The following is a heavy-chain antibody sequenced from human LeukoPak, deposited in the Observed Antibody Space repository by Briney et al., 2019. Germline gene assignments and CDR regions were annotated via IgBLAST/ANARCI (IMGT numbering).Heavy chain of an antibody. CDR3: AKDTDGDYLYDY. CDR2: ISGSGGST. Sequence: GGSLRLSCAASGFTFSSYAMSWVRQAPGKGLEWVSAISGSGGSTYYADSEKGRFTISRDNSKNTLYLQMNSLRAEDTAVYYCAKDTDGDYLYDYWGQGTLVTVSS. V-gene: IGHV3-23*01. CDR1: GFTFSSYA. J-gene: IGHJ4*02. D-gene: IGHD4-17*01.